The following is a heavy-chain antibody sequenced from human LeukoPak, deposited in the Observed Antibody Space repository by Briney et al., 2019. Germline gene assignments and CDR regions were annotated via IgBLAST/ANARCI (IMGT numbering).Heavy chain of an antibody. D-gene: IGHD3-22*01. J-gene: IGHJ4*02. CDR3: ARARLLRRFDY. V-gene: IGHV4-34*01. CDR1: GGSFSGYY. Sequence: SETLSLTCAVYGGSFSGYYWSWIRQPPGKGLEWIGEINHSGSTNYNPSLKSRVTISVDTSKNQFSLKLSSVTAADTAVYYCARARLLRRFDYWGQGTLVTVSS. CDR2: INHSGST.